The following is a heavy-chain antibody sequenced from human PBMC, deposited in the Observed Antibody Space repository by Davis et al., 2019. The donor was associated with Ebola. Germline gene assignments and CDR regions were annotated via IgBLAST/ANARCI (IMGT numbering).Heavy chain of an antibody. Sequence: GESLKISCAASGIIFSSFAMHWVRQAPGKGLEWVAFISYNGVNKYYADSVKGRFTISRDNSQDTLYLQMDSLRSEDTALYYCARVASSSSWYKNFDHWGQGTLVTVSS. J-gene: IGHJ4*02. V-gene: IGHV3-30-3*01. CDR2: ISYNGVNK. CDR1: GIIFSSFA. CDR3: ARVASSSSWYKNFDH. D-gene: IGHD6-13*01.